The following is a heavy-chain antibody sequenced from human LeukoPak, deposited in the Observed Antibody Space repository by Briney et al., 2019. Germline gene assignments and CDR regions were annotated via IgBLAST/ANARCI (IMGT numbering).Heavy chain of an antibody. CDR2: INSDGSTT. D-gene: IGHD3-3*01. J-gene: IGHJ4*02. V-gene: IGHV3-74*01. Sequence: GGSLRLSCAASGFTFSSYWMHWVRQAPGKGLVWVSRINSDGSTTNYADSVKGRFTISRDNAKNTLYLQMNSLRAEDTALYYCAKDKGRIYYAFDYWGQGTLVTVSS. CDR3: AKDKGRIYYAFDY. CDR1: GFTFSSYW.